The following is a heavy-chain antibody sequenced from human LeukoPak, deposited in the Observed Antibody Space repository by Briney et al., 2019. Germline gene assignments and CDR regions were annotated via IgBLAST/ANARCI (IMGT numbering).Heavy chain of an antibody. D-gene: IGHD3-22*01. J-gene: IGHJ4*02. Sequence: PGGSLRLSCAASGFTFSSYAMSWVRQAPGKGLEWVSAISGSGGSTYYADSVKGRFTISRDNSKNTLYLQMNSLRAEDTAVYYCARNGLDYYDSSGYFPLFDYWGQGTLVTVSS. V-gene: IGHV3-23*01. CDR3: ARNGLDYYDSSGYFPLFDY. CDR2: ISGSGGST. CDR1: GFTFSSYA.